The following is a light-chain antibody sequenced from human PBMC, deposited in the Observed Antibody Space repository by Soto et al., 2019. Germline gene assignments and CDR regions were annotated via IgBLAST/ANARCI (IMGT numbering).Light chain of an antibody. CDR1: QTVNSSY. CDR3: QQYGDSIT. V-gene: IGKV3-20*01. J-gene: IGKJ4*02. Sequence: EIVLTQSPGNLSLSAGERATLSCRASQTVNSSYLAWYQRKPGQAPRLLIYHASSRATGIPYRFSGSGSWAEFTLTTSRLEPEDFAVYYCQQYGDSITFGGGTKVDI. CDR2: HAS.